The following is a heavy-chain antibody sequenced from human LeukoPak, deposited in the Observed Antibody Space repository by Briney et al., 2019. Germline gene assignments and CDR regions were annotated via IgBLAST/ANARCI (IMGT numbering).Heavy chain of an antibody. Sequence: GGSLRLSCAASGFTASSNYMSWVRQAPGKGLEWVSVIYSGGSTYYADSVKGRFTISRDNSKNALCLQMNSLRAEDTAVYYCASAHRKPYYYDSSGYYLRYWGQGTLVTVSS. V-gene: IGHV3-66*01. CDR3: ASAHRKPYYYDSSGYYLRY. CDR2: IYSGGST. D-gene: IGHD3-22*01. CDR1: GFTASSNY. J-gene: IGHJ4*02.